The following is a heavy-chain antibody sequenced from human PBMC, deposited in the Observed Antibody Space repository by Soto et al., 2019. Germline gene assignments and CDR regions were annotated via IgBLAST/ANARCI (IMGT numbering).Heavy chain of an antibody. CDR1: GGTFSSYA. J-gene: IGHJ4*02. D-gene: IGHD2-21*01. Sequence: SVKVSCKASGGTFSSYAISWVRQAPGQGLEWMGGIIPIFGTANYAQKFQGRVTITADESTSTAYMELSSPRSEDTAVYYCARELYSCGAECPYYMDYWGQGTPVTVSS. CDR3: ARELYSCGAECPYYMDY. V-gene: IGHV1-69*13. CDR2: IIPIFGTA.